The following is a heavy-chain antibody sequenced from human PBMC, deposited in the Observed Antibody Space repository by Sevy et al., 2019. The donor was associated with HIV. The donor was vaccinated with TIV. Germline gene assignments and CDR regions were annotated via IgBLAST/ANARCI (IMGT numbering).Heavy chain of an antibody. V-gene: IGHV3-23*01. J-gene: IGHJ4*02. Sequence: GGSLRLSCAASGFTFSSYAMSWVRQAPGKGLEWVSAISGSGGSTYYADSVKGRFTISRDNSKNTLYLQMNSLRAEDTAVYYCATGTKIGSDSSGYYLSGYWGQGTLVTVSS. CDR1: GFTFSSYA. D-gene: IGHD3-22*01. CDR3: ATGTKIGSDSSGYYLSGY. CDR2: ISGSGGST.